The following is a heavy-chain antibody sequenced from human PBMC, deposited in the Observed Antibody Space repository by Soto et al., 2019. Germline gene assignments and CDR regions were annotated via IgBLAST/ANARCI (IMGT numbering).Heavy chain of an antibody. CDR3: AKNQERELPRVIDF. D-gene: IGHD1-7*01. Sequence: GGSLRLSCATSGLTFSNYAMSWVRQAPGGGLEWVSSMSGSSSTTYYADSVRGRFTISRDRSKNTLYLQMSSLRAEDTALYYCAKNQERELPRVIDFWGQGTLVTVTS. V-gene: IGHV3-23*01. CDR1: GLTFSNYA. CDR2: MSGSSSTT. J-gene: IGHJ4*02.